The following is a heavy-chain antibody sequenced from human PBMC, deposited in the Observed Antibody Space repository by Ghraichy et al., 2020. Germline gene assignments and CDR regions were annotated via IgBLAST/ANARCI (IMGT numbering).Heavy chain of an antibody. CDR1: GASITSGPYY. Sequence: SETLSLTCTVSGASITSGPYYWGWIRQPPGKGLEWIGHIFYSGSTYYTPSLKSRLTISVDTSKTRFSLKLSSVTAADTALYYCARFYYDSSAYSGRGEYFDYWGQGTLVTVSS. D-gene: IGHD3-22*01. V-gene: IGHV4-39*01. CDR3: ARFYYDSSAYSGRGEYFDY. CDR2: IFYSGST. J-gene: IGHJ4*02.